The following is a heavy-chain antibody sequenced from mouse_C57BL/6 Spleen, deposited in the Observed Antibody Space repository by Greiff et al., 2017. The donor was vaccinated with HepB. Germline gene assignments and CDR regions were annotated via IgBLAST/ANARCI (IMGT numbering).Heavy chain of an antibody. CDR3: ARRHYGSSEGFAY. CDR2: ISSGSSTI. D-gene: IGHD1-1*01. Sequence: EVKLMESGGGLVKPGGSLKLSCAASGFTFSDYGMHWVRQAPEKGLEWVAYISSGSSTIYYAYTVKGRFTISRDNAKNTLFLQMTSLRSEDTAMYYCARRHYGSSEGFAYWGQGTLVTVSA. J-gene: IGHJ3*01. V-gene: IGHV5-17*01. CDR1: GFTFSDYG.